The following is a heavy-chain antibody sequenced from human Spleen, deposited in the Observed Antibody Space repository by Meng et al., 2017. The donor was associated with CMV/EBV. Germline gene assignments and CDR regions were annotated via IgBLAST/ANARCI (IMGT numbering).Heavy chain of an antibody. D-gene: IGHD6-19*01. CDR2: INPTGGST. Sequence: KVSCKASGYTFTSYYMHLVRQAPGQGLEWMGIINPTGGSTTYAQKFQGRVTMTRDTSTTTIYMELSSLRSEDTAVYYCARANSGWYDYWGQGTLVTVSS. CDR1: GYTFTSYY. J-gene: IGHJ4*02. V-gene: IGHV1-46*01. CDR3: ARANSGWYDY.